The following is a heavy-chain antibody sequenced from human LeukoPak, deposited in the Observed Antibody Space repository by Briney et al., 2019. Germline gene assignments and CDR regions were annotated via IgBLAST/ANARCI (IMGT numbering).Heavy chain of an antibody. CDR1: EFTFSSYG. V-gene: IGHV3-33*06. J-gene: IGHJ2*01. CDR2: IWYDGSKK. D-gene: IGHD2-15*01. CDR3: AKDHCSGFPGCYYFDF. Sequence: PGRSLRLSCAASEFTFSSYGLHWVRQAPGKGLEWVAFIWYDGSKKYYEDSVKGRFVISRDNSNNRLYLQMDSVRVEETAMYYCAKDHCSGFPGCYYFDFWGRGTLVTVSS.